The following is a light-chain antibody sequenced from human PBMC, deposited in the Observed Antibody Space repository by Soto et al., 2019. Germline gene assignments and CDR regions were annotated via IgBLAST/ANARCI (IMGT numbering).Light chain of an antibody. J-gene: IGLJ3*02. Sequence: QSVLTQPPSVSAAPGQKITISCSGSSSNIGNNYVSWYQQLPRTAPRLLIYDNNQRPSGIPDRFSGSKSGTSATLGITGLQTGDEADYYCGTWDDSLSAWVFGGGTKLTVL. CDR3: GTWDDSLSAWV. CDR1: SSNIGNNY. V-gene: IGLV1-51*01. CDR2: DNN.